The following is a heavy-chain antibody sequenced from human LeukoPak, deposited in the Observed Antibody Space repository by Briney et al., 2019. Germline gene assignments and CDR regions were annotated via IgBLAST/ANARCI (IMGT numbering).Heavy chain of an antibody. J-gene: IGHJ6*02. D-gene: IGHD3-16*01. Sequence: GGSLRLSCAASGFTFRSYWMNWPGQAPGKGLEWVASINHNGNVNYYVDSVKGRFTISRDNAKNSLYLQMSNLRAEDTAVYFCARGGGLDVWGQGATVTVSS. CDR1: GFTFRSYW. V-gene: IGHV3-7*03. CDR2: INHNGNVN. CDR3: ARGGGLDV.